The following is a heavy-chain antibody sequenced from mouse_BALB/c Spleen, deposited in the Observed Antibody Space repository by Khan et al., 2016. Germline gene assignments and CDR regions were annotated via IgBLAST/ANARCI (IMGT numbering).Heavy chain of an antibody. V-gene: IGHV9-2-1*01. J-gene: IGHJ3*01. Sequence: QIQLVQSGPELKKPGETVKISCKASGYTFTDYSMHWVKQAPGKGLKWMGWINTETGEPTYADDFKGRFAFSLETSASTAYLQINNLKNEDTATYFCARWDDYDEGFAYWGKGTLVTVSA. CDR1: GYTFTDYS. CDR2: INTETGEP. CDR3: ARWDDYDEGFAY. D-gene: IGHD2-4*01.